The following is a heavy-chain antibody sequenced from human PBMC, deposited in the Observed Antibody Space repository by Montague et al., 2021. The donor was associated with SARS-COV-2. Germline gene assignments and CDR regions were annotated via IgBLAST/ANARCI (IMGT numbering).Heavy chain of an antibody. V-gene: IGHV4-59*08. CDR3: ARHRKDYDILTGYSTSFYYDMDV. J-gene: IGHJ6*02. D-gene: IGHD3-9*01. CDR2: VSDSGS. Sequence: SETLSLTCTVSGXSNSRYYWSWIRQPPGKGLEWIGYVSDSGSDYNPSLXSRVSISVDTSKKLLSLSLSSVTAADTAIYYCARHRKDYDILTGYSTSFYYDMDVWGQGTTVTVSS. CDR1: GXSNSRYY.